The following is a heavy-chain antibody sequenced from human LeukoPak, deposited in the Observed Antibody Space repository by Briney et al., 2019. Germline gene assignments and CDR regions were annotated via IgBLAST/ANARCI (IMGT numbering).Heavy chain of an antibody. CDR1: GYTFTGYY. V-gene: IGHV1-2*02. CDR3: ARDLTVLRFLEWLW. J-gene: IGHJ4*02. Sequence: ASVKVSCKASGYTFTGYYMHWVRQAPGRGLEWMGWINPNSGGTNYAQKFQGRVTMTRDTSISTAYMELSRLRSDDTAVYYCARDLTVLRFLEWLWWGQGTLVTVSS. CDR2: INPNSGGT. D-gene: IGHD3-3*01.